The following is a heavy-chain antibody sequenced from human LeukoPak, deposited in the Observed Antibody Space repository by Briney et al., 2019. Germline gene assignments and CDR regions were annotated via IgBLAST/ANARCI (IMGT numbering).Heavy chain of an antibody. CDR1: GGTFNIYA. CDR3: ATGTVAGYYYFDY. CDR2: IIPIFGTA. Sequence: ASVKVSCKASGGTFNIYAISWVRQAPGQGLEWMGGIIPIFGTANYAQKFQDRVTITADTSTDTAYMELSSLRSEDTAVYYCATGTVAGYYYFDYWGQGTLVTVSS. J-gene: IGHJ4*02. V-gene: IGHV1-69*06. D-gene: IGHD6-19*01.